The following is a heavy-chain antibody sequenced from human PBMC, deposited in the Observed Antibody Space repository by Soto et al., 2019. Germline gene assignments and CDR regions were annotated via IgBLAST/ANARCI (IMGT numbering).Heavy chain of an antibody. CDR1: GGTFSSYA. Sequence: SVKVSCKASGGTFSSYAISWVRQAPGQGLEWMGGIIPIFGTANYAQKFQGRVTITADKSTSTAYMELSSLRSEDTAVYYCARMGYYGDHEGEVRDGMDVWGQGTTVTVSS. D-gene: IGHD4-17*01. V-gene: IGHV1-69*06. CDR3: ARMGYYGDHEGEVRDGMDV. CDR2: IIPIFGTA. J-gene: IGHJ6*02.